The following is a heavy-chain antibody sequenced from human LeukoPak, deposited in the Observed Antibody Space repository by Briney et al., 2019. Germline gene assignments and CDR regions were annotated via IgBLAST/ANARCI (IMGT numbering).Heavy chain of an antibody. CDR2: IYYTGDT. Sequence: SETLSLTCIVSGGSITSTSYYWGWIRQPPGRGLEWIGFIYYTGDTYYNPFLKSRVTISVDTSKNHFSLKLSSVTAADTAVYYCARSLTLGDYGGNFDYWGQGALVTVSS. D-gene: IGHD4-23*01. V-gene: IGHV4-39*07. CDR3: ARSLTLGDYGGNFDY. J-gene: IGHJ4*02. CDR1: GGSITSTSYY.